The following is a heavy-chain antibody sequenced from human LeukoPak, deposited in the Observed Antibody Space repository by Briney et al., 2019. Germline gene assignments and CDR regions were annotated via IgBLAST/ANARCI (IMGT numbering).Heavy chain of an antibody. D-gene: IGHD5-18*01. CDR1: GGSISSYY. CDR3: ARDEYSYGYVY. Sequence: SETLSLTCTVSGGSISSYYWSWIRQPPGKGLEWIGRIYTSGSTNYNPSLKSRVTMSVDTSKNQFSLKLRSVTAADTAVYYCARDEYSYGYVYWGQGTLVTVSS. CDR2: IYTSGST. V-gene: IGHV4-4*07. J-gene: IGHJ4*02.